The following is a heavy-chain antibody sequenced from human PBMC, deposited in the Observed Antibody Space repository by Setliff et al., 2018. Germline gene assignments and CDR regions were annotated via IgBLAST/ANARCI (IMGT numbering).Heavy chain of an antibody. CDR3: ARTGTYRYFDS. J-gene: IGHJ4*02. CDR2: IHYRGTT. V-gene: IGHV4-39*01. Sequence: PSETLSLTCTVSGDPITSGTYYWGWIRQRPGKGLEWIGRIHYRGTTYSNVSLASRLTISVDTSKNQFPLQLTSVTAADTAVYYCARTGTYRYFDSWGQGTRVTVSS. D-gene: IGHD1-1*01. CDR1: GDPITSGTYY.